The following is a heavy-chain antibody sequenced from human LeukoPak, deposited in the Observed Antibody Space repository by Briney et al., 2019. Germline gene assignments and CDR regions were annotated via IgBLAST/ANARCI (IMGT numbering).Heavy chain of an antibody. CDR1: GFTFDDYA. Sequence: GRSLRLSCAASGFTFDDYAMHWVRQAPGKGLEWVSGISWNSGSIGYADSVKGRFTISRDNAKNSLYLQMNSLRAEDTGLYDCAKDMVTIQAPYYYYYMDVWGKGTTVTVPS. J-gene: IGHJ6*03. V-gene: IGHV3-9*01. CDR2: ISWNSGSI. CDR3: AKDMVTIQAPYYYYYMDV. D-gene: IGHD5-12*01.